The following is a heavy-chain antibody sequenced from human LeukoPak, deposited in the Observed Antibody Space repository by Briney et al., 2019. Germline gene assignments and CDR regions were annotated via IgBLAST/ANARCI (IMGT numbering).Heavy chain of an antibody. D-gene: IGHD6-13*01. Sequence: PGGSLRLSCAASGFTFSSYWMHWVRQAPGKGLVWVSRINSDGSSTSYADSVKGRFTISRDNAKNTLYLQMNSLRAEDTAVYYCARVGAAAGTSYYYYYMDVWGKGTTVTVSS. CDR1: GFTFSSYW. J-gene: IGHJ6*03. CDR3: ARVGAAAGTSYYYYYMDV. CDR2: INSDGSST. V-gene: IGHV3-74*01.